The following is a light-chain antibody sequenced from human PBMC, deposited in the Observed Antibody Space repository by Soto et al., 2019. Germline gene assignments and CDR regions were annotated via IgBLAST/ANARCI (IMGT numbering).Light chain of an antibody. V-gene: IGKV1-5*03. CDR1: QSINKW. Sequence: DILLTQSPSTLSASVGDRVTMSCRASQSINKWLAWYQHKPGKAPNLLIYAVSTLHSGVPSRFSGSGSGTEFTLTISSLQPDDFATYYCQQYNSYSRTFGQGTKVDI. CDR2: AVS. CDR3: QQYNSYSRT. J-gene: IGKJ1*01.